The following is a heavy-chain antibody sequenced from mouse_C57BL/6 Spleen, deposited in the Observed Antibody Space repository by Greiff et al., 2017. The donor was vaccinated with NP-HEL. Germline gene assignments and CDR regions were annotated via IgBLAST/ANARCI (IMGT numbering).Heavy chain of an antibody. CDR2: INHNNGGT. CDR3: ARSHYDYEEDAMDY. V-gene: IGHV1-18*01. J-gene: IGHJ4*01. CDR1: GYTFTDYN. Sequence: EVQLQQSGPELVKPGASVKIPCKASGYTFTDYNMDWVKQSHGKSLEWIGDINHNNGGTIYNQKFKGKATLTVDKSSSTAYMELRSLTSEDTAVYYCARSHYDYEEDAMDYWGQGTSVTVSS. D-gene: IGHD2-4*01.